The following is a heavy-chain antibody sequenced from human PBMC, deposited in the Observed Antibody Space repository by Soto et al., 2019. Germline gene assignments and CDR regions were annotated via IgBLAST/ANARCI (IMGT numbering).Heavy chain of an antibody. CDR1: GFTFSSYS. J-gene: IGHJ6*03. CDR2: ISSSSSYI. D-gene: IGHD3-10*01. Sequence: EVQLVESGGGLVKPGGSLRLSCAASGFTFSSYSMNWVRQAPGKGLEWVSSISSSSSYIYYADSVKGRFTISRDNAKNSLYLQMNSLRAEDTAVYYCAGGGSGILRYYYMDVWGKGTTVTVSS. V-gene: IGHV3-21*01. CDR3: AGGGSGILRYYYMDV.